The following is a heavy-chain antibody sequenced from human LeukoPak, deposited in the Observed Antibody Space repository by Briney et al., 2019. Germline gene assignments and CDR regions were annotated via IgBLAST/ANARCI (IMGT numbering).Heavy chain of an antibody. CDR2: IYAGGDT. D-gene: IGHD5-12*01. J-gene: IGHJ1*01. V-gene: IGHV3-53*01. CDR1: RISVSNNY. Sequence: GGSLRLSCAASRISVSNNYMSWVRQAAGKGLEFVSVIYAGGDTFYADSVKGRFTISRDSSKNTLYLHMSSLTPEDTAVYYCAQARSSSGYGPLGFYWGQGTLVTVSS. CDR3: AQARSSSGYGPLGFY.